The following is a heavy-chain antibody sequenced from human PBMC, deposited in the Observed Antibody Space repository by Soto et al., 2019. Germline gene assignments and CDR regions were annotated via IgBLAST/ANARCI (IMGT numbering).Heavy chain of an antibody. CDR2: INPNSGGT. CDR3: ARGGGAVAGTKSYGMDV. J-gene: IGHJ6*02. V-gene: IGHV1-2*04. D-gene: IGHD6-19*01. CDR1: GYTFTGYY. Sequence: QVQLVQSGAEVKKPGASVKVSCKASGYTFTGYYMHWVRQAPGQGLELMGWINPNSGGTNYAQKFQGWVTMTRDTSISTAYMELSRLRSDDTAVYYCARGGGAVAGTKSYGMDVWCQGPTVTVSS.